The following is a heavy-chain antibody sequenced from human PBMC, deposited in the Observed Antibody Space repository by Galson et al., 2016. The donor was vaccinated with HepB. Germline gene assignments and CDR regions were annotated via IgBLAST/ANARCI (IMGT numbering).Heavy chain of an antibody. V-gene: IGHV4-39*01. CDR3: ARHSSYYGNFDY. CDR1: GGSISSSSYY. J-gene: IGHJ4*02. Sequence: ETLSLTCTVSGGSISSSSYYWGWIRQPPGKGLEWIGSIYYSGSTYYNPSLKGRVTISVDTSKNQFSLNLSSVTAADTAVYYCARHSSYYGNFDYWGQGTLVTVSS. D-gene: IGHD2-15*01. CDR2: IYYSGST.